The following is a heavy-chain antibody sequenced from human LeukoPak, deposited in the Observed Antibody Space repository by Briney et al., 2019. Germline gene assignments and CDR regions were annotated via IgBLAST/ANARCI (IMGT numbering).Heavy chain of an antibody. CDR2: ISAYNGNT. CDR3: ARAQWELLDCYYYYMDV. Sequence: ASVTVTCKASGYTFTSYGISWVRQAPGQGLEWMGWISAYNGNTNYALKLQGRVIMTPDTYKNAAFMELRSLRSDDTALCYCARAQWELLDCYYYYMDVWGKGTTVTVSS. D-gene: IGHD1-26*01. V-gene: IGHV1-18*01. J-gene: IGHJ6*03. CDR1: GYTFTSYG.